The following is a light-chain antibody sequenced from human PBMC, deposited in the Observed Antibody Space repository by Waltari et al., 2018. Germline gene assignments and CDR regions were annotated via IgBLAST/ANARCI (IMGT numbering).Light chain of an antibody. Sequence: DIQLTQSPSSLSAVVGDRVTITCRASQRIGNYLNWYQQKPGKAPQLLIYSASSLQRGVPSRFSGRGSGTEFSLTISGLQPDDFATYYCQESYSSPPSTFGQGTKVDIK. CDR1: QRIGNY. J-gene: IGKJ1*01. V-gene: IGKV1-39*01. CDR3: QESYSSPPST. CDR2: SAS.